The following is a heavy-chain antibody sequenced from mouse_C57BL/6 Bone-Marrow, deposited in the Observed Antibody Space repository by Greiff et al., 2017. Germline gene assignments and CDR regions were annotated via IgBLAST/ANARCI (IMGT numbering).Heavy chain of an antibody. CDR1: GFTFSSYA. D-gene: IGHD2-4*01. CDR3: ARDKGMITRFAY. V-gene: IGHV5-4*01. Sequence: EVMLVESGGGLVKPGGSLKLSCAASGFTFSSYAMSWVRQTPEKRLEWVATISDGGSYTYYPDNVKGRFTISRDNAKNNLYLQMSHLKSEDTAMXDCARDKGMITRFAYWGQGTLVTVSA. J-gene: IGHJ3*01. CDR2: ISDGGSYT.